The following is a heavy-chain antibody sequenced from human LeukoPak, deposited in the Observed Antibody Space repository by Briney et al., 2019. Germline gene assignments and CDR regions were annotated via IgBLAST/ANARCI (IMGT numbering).Heavy chain of an antibody. J-gene: IGHJ3*02. D-gene: IGHD2-2*01. CDR2: ISTSSSYI. V-gene: IGHV3-21*01. Sequence: GGSLRLSCAASGFTFSSYSMNWVRQAPGKGLEWVSSISTSSSYIYYADSVKGRFTISRDNAKNSLYLQMNSLRAEDTAAYYCARDRCSSTSCFDAFDTWGQGTVVTVSS. CDR1: GFTFSSYS. CDR3: ARDRCSSTSCFDAFDT.